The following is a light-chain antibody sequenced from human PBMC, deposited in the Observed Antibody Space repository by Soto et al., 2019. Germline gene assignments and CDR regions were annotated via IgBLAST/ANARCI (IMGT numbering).Light chain of an antibody. J-gene: IGLJ1*01. CDR1: CSDVGSYNI. CDR3: CSYAGSSLSKV. Sequence: QSVLTQPASVSGSPGQSNTISCTGTCSDVGSYNIVSWYQQHPGKAPKLMSYEGSKRTSGVSNRFSGSKSGHTASLTISGLQAEDEADYYCCSYAGSSLSKVFGTGTKVTVL. CDR2: EGS. V-gene: IGLV2-23*01.